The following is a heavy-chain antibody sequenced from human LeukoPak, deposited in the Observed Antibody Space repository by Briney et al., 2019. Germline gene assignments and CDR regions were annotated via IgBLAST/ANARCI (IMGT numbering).Heavy chain of an antibody. CDR1: RGTFSSYA. Sequence: SVKVSCKASRGTFSSYAISGVRPAPAQGVAWMGRIIPILGIENYAQKFQGRVTITADKSTSTAYMELSSLRSEDTAVYYCARDLPQNDYDSSGYKRTPYYGMDVWGQGTTVTVSS. J-gene: IGHJ6*02. V-gene: IGHV1-69*04. CDR2: IIPILGIE. D-gene: IGHD3-22*01. CDR3: ARDLPQNDYDSSGYKRTPYYGMDV.